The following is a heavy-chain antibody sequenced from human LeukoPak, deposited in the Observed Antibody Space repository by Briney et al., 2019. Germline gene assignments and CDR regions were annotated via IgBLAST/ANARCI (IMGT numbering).Heavy chain of an antibody. CDR1: GFTFSSYW. V-gene: IGHV4-4*02. Sequence: GSLRLSCAASGFTFSSYWMSWVRQAPGKGLEWIGEIYHSGSTNYNPSLKSRVTISVDKSKNQFSLKLSSVTAADTAVYYCARVGYSYGLVYWGQGTLVTVSS. J-gene: IGHJ4*02. CDR3: ARVGYSYGLVY. D-gene: IGHD5-18*01. CDR2: IYHSGST.